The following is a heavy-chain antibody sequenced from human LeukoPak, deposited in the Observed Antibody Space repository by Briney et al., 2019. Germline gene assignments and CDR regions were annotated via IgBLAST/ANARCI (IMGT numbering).Heavy chain of an antibody. CDR3: AADATPLVRGLIIAFGY. CDR2: IIVDSGKT. V-gene: IGHV1-58*01. Sequence: ASVKVSCKASGFTFSGSAVQWVRQTRGQRLEWLGWIIVDSGKTHYLQKLQERVTITRDMSTNTAYMELSSLRSEDTAVYYCAADATPLVRGLIIAFGYWGQGTQVTVSS. CDR1: GFTFSGSA. D-gene: IGHD3-10*01. J-gene: IGHJ4*02.